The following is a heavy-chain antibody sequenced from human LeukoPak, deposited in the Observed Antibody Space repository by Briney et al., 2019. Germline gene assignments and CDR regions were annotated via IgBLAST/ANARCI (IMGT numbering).Heavy chain of an antibody. V-gene: IGHV4-34*01. CDR1: GASFSYDY. D-gene: IGHD7-27*01. J-gene: IGHJ5*01. CDR3: AKGVWAPRFDS. CDR2: IDHSGSI. Sequence: SETLSLTCAVYGASFSYDYWSWIRQAPGKGLEWIGEIDHSGSITYNPSLKSRVTISAEKSKSQFSLRLTSVTAADTAVYYCAKGVWAPRFDSWGQGTLVTVSS.